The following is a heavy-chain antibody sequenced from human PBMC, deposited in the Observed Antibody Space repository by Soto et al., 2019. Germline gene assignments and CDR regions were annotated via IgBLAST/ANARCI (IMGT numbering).Heavy chain of an antibody. V-gene: IGHV3-21*01. D-gene: IGHD5-18*01. CDR2: IDSSSDYI. Sequence: PGGSLRLSCAASGFTFSSCNMNWVRQAPGGGLEWVSSIDSSSDYIYYADSVKGRFTISRDNARNSLYLQMNRLRAEDTAVYYCAGRYTYGYNSDFDYWGPGTLVTVS. J-gene: IGHJ4*02. CDR1: GFTFSSCN. CDR3: AGRYTYGYNSDFDY.